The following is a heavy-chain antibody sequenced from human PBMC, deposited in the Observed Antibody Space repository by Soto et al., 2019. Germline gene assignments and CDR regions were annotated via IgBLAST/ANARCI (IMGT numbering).Heavy chain of an antibody. D-gene: IGHD7-27*01. Sequence: SETLSLTCTVSGGSISSSSYYWGWIRQPPGKGLEWIGSIYYSGSTYYNPSLKSRVTISVDTSKNQFSLKLSSVTAADTAVYYCARRTLRRDLTGDLGWGDYSGQGTLVTVS. CDR3: ARRTLRRDLTGDLGWGDY. V-gene: IGHV4-39*01. CDR1: GGSISSSSYY. CDR2: IYYSGST. J-gene: IGHJ4*02.